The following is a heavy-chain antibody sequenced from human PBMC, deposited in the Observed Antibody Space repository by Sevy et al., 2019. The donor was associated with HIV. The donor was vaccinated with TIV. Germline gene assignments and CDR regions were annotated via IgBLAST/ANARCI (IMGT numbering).Heavy chain of an antibody. V-gene: IGHV1-24*01. D-gene: IGHD3-22*01. J-gene: IGHJ4*02. CDR2: FDPEGGET. CDR1: GYTLTELS. CDR3: ATTKDYYDSSGYPFDY. Sequence: ASVKVSCKVSGYTLTELSMHWVRQAPGKGLEWMGSFDPEGGETIYQQKFQGRVTLTEDTSTGTAYMELSSLRSEDTAVYYCATTKDYYDSSGYPFDYRGQGTLVTVST.